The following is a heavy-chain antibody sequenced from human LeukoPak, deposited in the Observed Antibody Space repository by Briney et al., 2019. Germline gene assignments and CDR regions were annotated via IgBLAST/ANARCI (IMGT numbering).Heavy chain of an antibody. Sequence: PGGSLRLSCAASGFTFSNYEMNWVRQAPGKGLEWVSYVSSTGSTIYYADSVKGRFTISRDNAKNSLYLQMNSLRAEDTAIYYCATGRTSGRSDFDSWGQGTLVTVSS. CDR3: ATGRTSGRSDFDS. V-gene: IGHV3-48*03. CDR1: GFTFSNYE. J-gene: IGHJ4*02. CDR2: VSSTGSTI. D-gene: IGHD3-10*01.